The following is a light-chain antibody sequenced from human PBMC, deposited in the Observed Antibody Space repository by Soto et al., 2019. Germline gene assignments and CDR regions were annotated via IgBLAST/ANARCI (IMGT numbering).Light chain of an antibody. Sequence: EIALLQSPGTLSLSPGARATLSCRASQSVSSSHLAWYQHKPGQAPRLLIYAASSRATGSPDRFSGGGSVTDFTLTISRLEPEDFAVYYCQQYGYSPITFGQGTRLEIK. V-gene: IGKV3-20*01. CDR1: QSVSSSH. CDR2: AAS. J-gene: IGKJ5*01. CDR3: QQYGYSPIT.